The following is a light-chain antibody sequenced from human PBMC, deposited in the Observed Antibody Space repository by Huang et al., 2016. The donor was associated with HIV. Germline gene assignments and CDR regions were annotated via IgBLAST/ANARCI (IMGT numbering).Light chain of an antibody. CDR3: HQYGTSPYT. CDR1: QSLSHSF. V-gene: IGKV3-20*01. J-gene: IGKJ2*01. CDR2: AAS. Sequence: EVLLTQSPGTLSSSPGERVTVSCRASQSLSHSFIAWYQQRPGQAPRLLIYAASTRASGIPYRFAGSGSWTDCTLTINRLEPSDFAVYYCHQYGTSPYTFGQGTNLDVK.